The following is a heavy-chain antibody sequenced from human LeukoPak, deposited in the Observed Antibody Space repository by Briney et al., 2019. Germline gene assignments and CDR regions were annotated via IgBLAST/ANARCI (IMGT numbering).Heavy chain of an antibody. CDR3: ARVIAAADNNSANDY. CDR1: GGSFSGYY. V-gene: IGHV4-34*01. J-gene: IGHJ4*02. D-gene: IGHD6-13*01. CDR2: INHSGST. Sequence: PSETLSLTCAVYGGSFSGYYWSWIRQPPGKGLEWIGEINHSGSTNYNPSLKSRVTISVDTSKNQFSLKLSSVTAADTAVYYCARVIAAADNNSANDYWGQGTLVTVSS.